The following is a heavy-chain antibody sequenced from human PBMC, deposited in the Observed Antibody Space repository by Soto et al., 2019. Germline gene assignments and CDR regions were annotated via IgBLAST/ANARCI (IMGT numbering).Heavy chain of an antibody. CDR1: GYTFTGYY. D-gene: IGHD2-2*01. CDR3: ARVRYPYSSSPSSYAQHTFDT. Sequence: ASVKVSCKASGYTFTGYYMHWVRQAPGQGLEWMGWINPNSGGTNYAQKFQGWVTMTRYTPISTAYMELCRLRSDDTAVYYCARVRYPYSSSPSSYAQHTFDTWGQGTMVTVPS. CDR2: INPNSGGT. V-gene: IGHV1-2*04. J-gene: IGHJ3*02.